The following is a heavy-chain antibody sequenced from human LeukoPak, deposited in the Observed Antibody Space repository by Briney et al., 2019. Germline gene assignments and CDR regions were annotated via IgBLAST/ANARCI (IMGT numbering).Heavy chain of an antibody. CDR2: INHSGST. J-gene: IGHJ2*01. Sequence: PSETLSLTCAVYGGSFSGYYWSWIRQPPGKGLEWIGEINHSGSTNYNPSLKSRVTISVDTSKNQFSLKLSSVTAADTAVYYCARVLEGISGQPWYLYGWGRGSLVTVSS. D-gene: IGHD5-12*01. V-gene: IGHV4-34*01. CDR1: GGSFSGYY. CDR3: ARVLEGISGQPWYLYG.